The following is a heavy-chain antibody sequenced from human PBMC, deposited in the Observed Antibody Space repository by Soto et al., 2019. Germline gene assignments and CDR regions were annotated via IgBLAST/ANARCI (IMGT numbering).Heavy chain of an antibody. V-gene: IGHV1-69*04. CDR3: AKEAVAGFKS. CDR2: IFPLLAMV. Sequence: QVHLVQSGAEMKKPGSSVKVSCKVSGGDLTNSGISWVRQAPGQGLEWMGGIFPLLAMVDYSQKFQGRVTITAAESPNAAYMDLGSLNSDDPAVYYCAKEAVAGFKSWGQRPLVIVS. J-gene: IGHJ4*02. CDR1: GGDLTNSG. D-gene: IGHD2-15*01.